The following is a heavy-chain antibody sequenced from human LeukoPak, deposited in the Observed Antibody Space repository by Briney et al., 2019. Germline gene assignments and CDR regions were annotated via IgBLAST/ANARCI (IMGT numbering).Heavy chain of an antibody. CDR3: ARDLTPLGY. CDR1: GGSISSSSYY. J-gene: IGHJ4*02. V-gene: IGHV4-39*07. Sequence: SETLSLTCTVSGGSISSSSYYWGWIRQPPGKGLEWIGSIYYSGSTYYNPSLKSRVTISVDTSKNQFSLKLSSVTAADTAVYYCARDLTPLGYWGQGTLVTVSS. CDR2: IYYSGST. D-gene: IGHD3-16*01.